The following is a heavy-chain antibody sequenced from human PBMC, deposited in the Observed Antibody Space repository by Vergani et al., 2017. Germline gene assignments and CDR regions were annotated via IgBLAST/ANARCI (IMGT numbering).Heavy chain of an antibody. CDR2: ISSSGSTI. CDR1: GFTFSSYE. D-gene: IGHD2-2*01. Sequence: EVQLVESGGGLVQPGGSLRLSCAASGFTFSSYEMNWVRQAPGKGLEWVSYISSSGSTIYYADSVKGRFTISRDNAKNSLYLQMNSLRAEDTAVYYCAREKGTDIVVVPAARDYYYYGMDVWGQGTTVTVSS. CDR3: AREKGTDIVVVPAARDYYYYGMDV. V-gene: IGHV3-48*03. J-gene: IGHJ6*02.